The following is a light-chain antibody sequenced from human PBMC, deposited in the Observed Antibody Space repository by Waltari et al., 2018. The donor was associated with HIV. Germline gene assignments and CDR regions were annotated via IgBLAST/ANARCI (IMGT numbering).Light chain of an antibody. Sequence: QSVLTQPPSASGTPGQRVTIPCSGSSSNIGRNYVYWYQQPPGTTPKLLIYRNNPRPSGVPDRFSGSKSGTSASLAISGLRSEDEADYYCAAWDDSLSGPVFGGGTKLTVL. CDR1: SSNIGRNY. V-gene: IGLV1-47*01. CDR2: RNN. CDR3: AAWDDSLSGPV. J-gene: IGLJ3*02.